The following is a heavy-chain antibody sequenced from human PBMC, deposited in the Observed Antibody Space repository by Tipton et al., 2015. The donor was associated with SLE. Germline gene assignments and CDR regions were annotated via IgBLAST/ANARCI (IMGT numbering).Heavy chain of an antibody. V-gene: IGHV4-59*08. CDR2: VHYSGST. Sequence: TLSLTCIVFGGPMTNYYWSWIRQPPGKGLEWIGYVHYSGSTNYNPSLQSRVTVSVDTSKNHFSLPMSSVTAADTAVYYCARHIRYNWTYFDNWGQGSLVIVST. D-gene: IGHD1-20*01. J-gene: IGHJ4*02. CDR1: GGPMTNYY. CDR3: ARHIRYNWTYFDN.